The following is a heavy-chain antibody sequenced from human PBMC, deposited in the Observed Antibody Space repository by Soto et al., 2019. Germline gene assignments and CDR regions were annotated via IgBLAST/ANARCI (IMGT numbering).Heavy chain of an antibody. Sequence: PSETLSLTCTVSGGSISSYYWSWIRQPPGKGLEWIGYIYYSGSTNYNPSLKSRVTISVDTSKNQFSLKLSSVTAADTAVYYCARNIGSGYRYYFDYWGQGTLVTVSS. CDR3: ARNIGSGYRYYFDY. D-gene: IGHD3-16*02. CDR1: GGSISSYY. CDR2: IYYSGST. J-gene: IGHJ4*02. V-gene: IGHV4-59*01.